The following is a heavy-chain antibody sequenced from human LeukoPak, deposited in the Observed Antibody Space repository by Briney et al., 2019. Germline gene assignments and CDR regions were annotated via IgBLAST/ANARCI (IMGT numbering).Heavy chain of an antibody. CDR3: VREDTPATANY. J-gene: IGHJ4*02. Sequence: GSLRLSCAASGFNLANHAMSWVRQTPGKGLEWVSAISGGGDITYYADSVTGRFTISRDNSKDTLFLQMHSLRPGDTAVYYCVREDTPATANYWGQGTLVTISS. D-gene: IGHD2-21*02. CDR1: GFNLANHA. V-gene: IGHV3-23*01. CDR2: ISGGGDIT.